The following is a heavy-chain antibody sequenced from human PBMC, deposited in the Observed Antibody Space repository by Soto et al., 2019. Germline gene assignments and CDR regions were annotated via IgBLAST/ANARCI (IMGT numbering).Heavy chain of an antibody. CDR3: AKDLTRQLAYWLDP. D-gene: IGHD6-6*01. J-gene: IGHJ5*02. V-gene: IGHV1-2*02. CDR1: GFSFTGYY. CDR2: INAHSGGT. Sequence: ASVKVSCKASGFSFTGYYIHWLRQAPGQGLEWMGWINAHSGGTEYAQKFQGRVTLTRDTSIATAYLTLTSLPSDDTPLYYCAKDLTRQLAYWLDPWGQGTQVTVSS.